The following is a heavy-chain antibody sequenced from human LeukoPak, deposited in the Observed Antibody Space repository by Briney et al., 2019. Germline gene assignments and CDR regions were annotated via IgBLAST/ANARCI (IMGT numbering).Heavy chain of an antibody. V-gene: IGHV4-59*01. CDR2: IFYSGST. J-gene: IGHJ6*02. CDR1: GGSISTSY. Sequence: PSETLSLTCTLSGGSISTSYWSRIRQSPGKGLEWIGYIFYSGSTNYNPSLNSRVTISVDTSKNQFSLKLSSVTAADTAVHVCARVLEYSDTLLDPEYFYALDVWGQGTPVTVSS. D-gene: IGHD4-17*01. CDR3: ARVLEYSDTLLDPEYFYALDV.